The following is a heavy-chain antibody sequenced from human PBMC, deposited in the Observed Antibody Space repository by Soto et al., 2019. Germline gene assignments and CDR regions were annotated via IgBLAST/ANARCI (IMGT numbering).Heavy chain of an antibody. D-gene: IGHD2-15*01. CDR2: IIPIFGTA. CDR1: GGTFSSYA. Sequence: QVQLVQSGAEVKKPGSSVKVSCKASGGTFSSYAISWVRQAPGQGLEWMGGIIPIFGTANYAQKFQGRVTIPADESTSRAYMELSSLRSEDTAVYYCARTQRATPVVVAATVNYYYGMDVWGQGTTVTVSS. J-gene: IGHJ6*02. CDR3: ARTQRATPVVVAATVNYYYGMDV. V-gene: IGHV1-69*01.